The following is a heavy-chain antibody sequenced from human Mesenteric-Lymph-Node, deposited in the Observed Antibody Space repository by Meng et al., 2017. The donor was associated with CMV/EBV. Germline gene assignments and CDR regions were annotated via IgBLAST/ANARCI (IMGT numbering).Heavy chain of an antibody. Sequence: SETLSLTCTVSGGSVSSGSYYWSWIRQPPGKGLEWIGYIYYSGSTNYNPSLKSRVTISVDTSKNQFSLKLTSVTAADTAVYYCARALNFWSGYYVGYWGQGTLVTVSS. CDR1: GGSVSSGSYY. D-gene: IGHD3-3*01. J-gene: IGHJ4*02. V-gene: IGHV4-61*01. CDR3: ARALNFWSGYYVGY. CDR2: IYYSGST.